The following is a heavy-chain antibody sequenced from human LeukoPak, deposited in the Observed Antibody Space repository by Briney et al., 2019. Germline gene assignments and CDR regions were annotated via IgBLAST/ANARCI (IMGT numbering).Heavy chain of an antibody. J-gene: IGHJ6*03. D-gene: IGHD1-26*01. CDR2: INPRGGST. Sequence: ASVKVSCKASGYTFTSYYMHWVRQAPGQGVEWMGIINPRGGSTSYAQKFQGRVTMTRDTSTSTVYMELSSLRSEDTAVYYCAILRDHSYYYMDVWSKGTTVTVSS. CDR1: GYTFTSYY. CDR3: AILRDHSYYYMDV. V-gene: IGHV1-46*01.